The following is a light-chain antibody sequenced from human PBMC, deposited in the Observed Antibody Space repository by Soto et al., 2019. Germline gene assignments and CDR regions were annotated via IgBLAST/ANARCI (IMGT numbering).Light chain of an antibody. CDR2: KAS. CDR1: QGFSSY. V-gene: IGKV1-5*03. Sequence: DIQMTQSPSSLSASVGDRVTITCRATQGFSSYLAWYQQKPGKAPKLLIYKASTLQSGVPSRFSGSGSGTEFTLTITSLQPDDFATYYCHQYNRLPRTFGQGTKVDIK. CDR3: HQYNRLPRT. J-gene: IGKJ1*01.